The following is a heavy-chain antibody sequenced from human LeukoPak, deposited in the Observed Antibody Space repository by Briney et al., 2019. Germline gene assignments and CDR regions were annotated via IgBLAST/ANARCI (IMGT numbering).Heavy chain of an antibody. J-gene: IGHJ5*02. CDR2: ISSSSSYI. Sequence: GGSLRLSCAAFGFTFSIYSMNWVRQAPGKGLEWVSSISSSSSYIYYADSVKGRFTISRDNAKNSLYLQKNSLRAEDTAVYYCARVQWLDRANWFDPWGQGTLVTVSS. CDR1: GFTFSIYS. D-gene: IGHD6-19*01. CDR3: ARVQWLDRANWFDP. V-gene: IGHV3-21*01.